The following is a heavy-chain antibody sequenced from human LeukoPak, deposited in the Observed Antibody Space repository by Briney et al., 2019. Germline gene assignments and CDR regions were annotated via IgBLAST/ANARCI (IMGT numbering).Heavy chain of an antibody. Sequence: GGSLRLSCAASGFTFSDYYMSWIRQAPGKGLEWVSGISGSGDSTYYADSVKGRFTISRDNSKNTLYVQMNSLRAEDTAVYYCSREFDYWGQGTLVTVSS. CDR1: GFTFSDYY. CDR3: SREFDY. J-gene: IGHJ4*02. CDR2: ISGSGDST. V-gene: IGHV3-23*01.